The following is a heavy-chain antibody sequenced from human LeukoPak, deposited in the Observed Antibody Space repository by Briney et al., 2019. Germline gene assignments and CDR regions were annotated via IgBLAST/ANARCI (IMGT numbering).Heavy chain of an antibody. CDR2: INSDGSST. CDR3: ARRVVVPAAPYYFDY. V-gene: IGHV3-74*01. J-gene: IGHJ4*02. CDR1: GFIFSSYW. D-gene: IGHD2-2*01. Sequence: HPGGSLRLSCAASGFIFSSYWMHWVRQAPGKGLVWVSRINSDGSSTSYADSVKGRFTISGDNAKNTLYLQMNSLRAEDTAVYYCARRVVVPAAPYYFDYWGQGTLVTVSS.